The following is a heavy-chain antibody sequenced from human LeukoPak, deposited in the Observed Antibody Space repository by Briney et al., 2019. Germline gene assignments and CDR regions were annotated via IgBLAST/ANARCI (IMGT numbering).Heavy chain of an antibody. CDR1: GGSISSYY. V-gene: IGHV4-4*07. D-gene: IGHD3-22*01. Sequence: SETLSLTCTVSGGSISSYYWSWIRQPAGKGLEWIGRIYTSGSTNYNPSLKSRVTMSVDTSKNQFSLKLSSVTAADTAVYYCARRGWLPPLDAFDIWGQGTMVTVSS. CDR3: ARRGWLPPLDAFDI. J-gene: IGHJ3*02. CDR2: IYTSGST.